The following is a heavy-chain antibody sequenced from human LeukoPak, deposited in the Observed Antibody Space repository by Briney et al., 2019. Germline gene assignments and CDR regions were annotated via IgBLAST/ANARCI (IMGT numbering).Heavy chain of an antibody. D-gene: IGHD2-21*02. CDR1: GYTLTELS. CDR3: AIRARAPRLLFWAFDI. J-gene: IGHJ3*02. V-gene: IGHV1-24*01. Sequence: GASVKVSCKVSGYTLTELSMHWVRQAPGKGLEWMGGFDPEDGETIYAQQFQGRVTMTEDTSTDTAYMELSSLRSEDTAVYYCAIRARAPRLLFWAFDIWGQGTMVTVSS. CDR2: FDPEDGET.